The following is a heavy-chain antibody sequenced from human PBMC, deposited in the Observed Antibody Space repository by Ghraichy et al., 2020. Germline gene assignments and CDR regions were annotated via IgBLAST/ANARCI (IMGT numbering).Heavy chain of an antibody. CDR3: AGGVVITTCDY. CDR1: GYSISSGYY. CDR2: IYHSGST. Sequence: SETLSLTCTVSGYSISSGYYWGWIRQPPGKGLEWIGSIYHSGSTYYNPSLKSRVTISVDTSKNQFSLKLSSVTAADTAVYYCAGGVVITTCDYWGQGTLVTVSS. J-gene: IGHJ4*02. V-gene: IGHV4-38-2*02. D-gene: IGHD3-22*01.